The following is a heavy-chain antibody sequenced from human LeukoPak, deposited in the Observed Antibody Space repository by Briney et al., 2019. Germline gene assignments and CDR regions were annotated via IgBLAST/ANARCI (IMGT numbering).Heavy chain of an antibody. J-gene: IGHJ4*02. CDR3: AKEYTGTFSPFPSYFDN. V-gene: IGHV3-48*01. CDR2: ISSSGSII. CDR1: GFTFSSYS. D-gene: IGHD1-26*01. Sequence: QPGGSLRLSCAASGFTFSSYSMNWVRQAPGKGLEWVSYISSSGSIIYYADSVKGRFTISRDNSKNTLYLQMNSLRAEDTAIYYCAKEYTGTFSPFPSYFDNWGQGTLVTVSS.